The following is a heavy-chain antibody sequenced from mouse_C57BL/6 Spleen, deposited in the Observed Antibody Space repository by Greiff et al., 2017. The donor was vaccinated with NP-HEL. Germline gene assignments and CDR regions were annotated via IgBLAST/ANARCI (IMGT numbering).Heavy chain of an antibody. J-gene: IGHJ2*01. D-gene: IGHD2-2*01. CDR3: AREDYGYYYFDY. CDR2: IYPGSGST. Sequence: VQLQQPGAELVKPGASVKMSCKASGYTFTSYWITWVKQRPGQGLEWIGDIYPGSGSTNYNEKFKSKATLTVDTSSSTAYMQLSSLTSEDSAVYYCAREDYGYYYFDYWGQGTTLTVSS. V-gene: IGHV1-55*01. CDR1: GYTFTSYW.